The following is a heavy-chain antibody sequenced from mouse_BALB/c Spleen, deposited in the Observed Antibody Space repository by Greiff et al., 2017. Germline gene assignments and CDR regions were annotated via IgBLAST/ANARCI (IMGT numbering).Heavy chain of an antibody. V-gene: IGHV2-9*02. Sequence: QVQLKESGPGLVAPSQSLSITCTVSGFSLTSYGVHWVRQPPGKGLEWLGVIWAGGSTNDNSALMSRLSISKDNSKSQVFLKMNSLQTDDTAMYYGARDIWSQSPYYAMDYGGQGTSVTVSS. CDR2: IWAGGST. D-gene: IGHD3-2*02. CDR1: GFSLTSYG. J-gene: IGHJ4*01. CDR3: ARDIWSQSPYYAMDY.